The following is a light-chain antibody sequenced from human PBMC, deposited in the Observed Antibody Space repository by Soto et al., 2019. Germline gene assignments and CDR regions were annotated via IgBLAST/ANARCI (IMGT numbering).Light chain of an antibody. CDR1: SSNIGAGSD. Sequence: QSVLTQPPSVSGAPGQRVTISCAGSSSNIGAGSDVHWYQQLPGTAPKLLIYGNTNRPSGVPDRFSGSKSGTSASLAITGLQAEDEADYYCQSYDSSLSVNGVFGTGTKVTVL. J-gene: IGLJ1*01. CDR3: QSYDSSLSVNGV. CDR2: GNT. V-gene: IGLV1-40*01.